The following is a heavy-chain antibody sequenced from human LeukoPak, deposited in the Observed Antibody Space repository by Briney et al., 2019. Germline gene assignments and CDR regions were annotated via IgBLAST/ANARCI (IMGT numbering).Heavy chain of an antibody. Sequence: GGSLRLSCTATGITFSGHAIHWVRQTPGKGLEWVGVISHDGSTKYYADSVKGRFTISRDNSKNTVYLQMNSLRAEDTAVFYCAKDRDGYVWGSYLGAFDIWGQGTMVTVSS. CDR3: AKDRDGYVWGSYLGAFDI. CDR1: GITFSGHA. J-gene: IGHJ3*02. D-gene: IGHD3-16*01. CDR2: ISHDGSTK. V-gene: IGHV3-30*18.